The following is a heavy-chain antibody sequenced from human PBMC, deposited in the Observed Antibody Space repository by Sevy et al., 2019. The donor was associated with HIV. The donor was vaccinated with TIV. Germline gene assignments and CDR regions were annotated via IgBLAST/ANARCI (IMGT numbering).Heavy chain of an antibody. CDR3: ARGGGNGWYYFDY. Sequence: ASVKVSCKASGGTFSCYGISWVRQAPGQGLEWMGGIIPILGTGNYAQTFQGRVTITADEPTKTAYMELSSLRSEDAAVYYCARGGGNGWYYFDYWGQETLVTVSS. CDR2: IIPILGTG. D-gene: IGHD6-19*01. CDR1: GGTFSCYG. J-gene: IGHJ4*02. V-gene: IGHV1-69*13.